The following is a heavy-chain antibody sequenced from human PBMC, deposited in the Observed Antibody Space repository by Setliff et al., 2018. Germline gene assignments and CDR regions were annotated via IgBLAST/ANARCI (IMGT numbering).Heavy chain of an antibody. CDR2: INSDGSTT. CDR3: VRGSAYSSGSFDC. V-gene: IGHV3-74*01. CDR1: EFTLSTYW. Sequence: LRLSYAASEFTLSTYWIHWVRQAPRKGLVWVSRINSDGSTTTYADSVKGRFTISRDNGKNTVYLQMNSLRAEDTAMYYCVRGSAYSSGSFDCWGQGTLVTVSS. D-gene: IGHD3-22*01. J-gene: IGHJ4*02.